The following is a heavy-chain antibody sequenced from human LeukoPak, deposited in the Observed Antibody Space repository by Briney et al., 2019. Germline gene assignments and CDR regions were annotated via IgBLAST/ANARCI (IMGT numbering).Heavy chain of an antibody. CDR2: MNPNSGNT. V-gene: IGHV1-8*01. CDR1: GYTFTSYD. CDR3: ARDAYDDFWSGNTPDWFDP. Sequence: ASVKVSCKASGYTFTSYDFNWVRQATGQGLEWMGWMNPNSGNTGYAQKFQGRVTMTRNTSISTAYMELSSLRSEDTAVYYCARDAYDDFWSGNTPDWFDPWGQGTLVTVSS. D-gene: IGHD3-3*01. J-gene: IGHJ5*02.